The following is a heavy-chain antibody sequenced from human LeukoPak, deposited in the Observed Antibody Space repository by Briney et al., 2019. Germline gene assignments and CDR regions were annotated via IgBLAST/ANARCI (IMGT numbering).Heavy chain of an antibody. J-gene: IGHJ4*02. CDR2: IKSKTDGATT. Sequence: GGSLRLSCAASGFTFSNAWMSWVRQAPGKGLEWVGRIKSKTDGATTDYAAPVKGGFTISRDDSKNTLYLQMNSLKTEDTAVYHCTRDEGGDPTDYWGQGTLVTVSS. CDR3: TRDEGGDPTDY. V-gene: IGHV3-15*01. CDR1: GFTFSNAW. D-gene: IGHD2-21*02.